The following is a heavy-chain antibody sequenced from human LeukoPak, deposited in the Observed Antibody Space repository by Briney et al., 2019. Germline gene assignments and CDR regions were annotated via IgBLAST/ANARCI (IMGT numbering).Heavy chain of an antibody. CDR2: IYPADSHP. V-gene: IGHV5-51*01. CDR1: GYSFTSYW. J-gene: IGHJ4*02. Sequence: GESLKISCQGSGYSFTSYWIGWVRQMPGKGLEWMGIIYPADSHPRYSPSFQGQVTISADKSFNSAYLQWSSLKASDTAMYYCARLGYSSSWYRDFYFDYWGQGTLVTVSS. D-gene: IGHD6-13*01. CDR3: ARLGYSSSWYRDFYFDY.